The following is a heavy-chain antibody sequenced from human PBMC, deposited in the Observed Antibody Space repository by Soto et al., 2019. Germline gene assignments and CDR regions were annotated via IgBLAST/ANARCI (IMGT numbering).Heavy chain of an antibody. CDR2: INAGNGNT. V-gene: IGHV1-3*01. J-gene: IGHJ1*01. CDR3: ARTLDQWLGRAEYFQH. D-gene: IGHD6-19*01. Sequence: GASVKVSCKASGYTFTSYAMHWVRQAPGQRLEWMGWINAGNGNTKYSQKFQGRVTITRDTSASTAYMELSSLRSEDTAVYYCARTLDQWLGRAEYFQHWGQGTLVTVSS. CDR1: GYTFTSYA.